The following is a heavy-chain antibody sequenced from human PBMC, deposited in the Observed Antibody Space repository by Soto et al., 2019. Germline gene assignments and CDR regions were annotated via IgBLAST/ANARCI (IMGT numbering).Heavy chain of an antibody. CDR1: PFSFSSYT. CDR3: AGAPWDSDYWSDMDV. V-gene: IGHV3-30-3*01. Sequence: GWSLRLSCEASPFSFSSYTMHWVRQAPGKRLEWVAIISYDGSNKYYADSVKGRFTISRDNSKNTLYLQMNSLRVEDTALYYCAGAPWDSDYWSDMDVSGRGSTVTVS. D-gene: IGHD3-3*01. CDR2: ISYDGSNK. J-gene: IGHJ6*02.